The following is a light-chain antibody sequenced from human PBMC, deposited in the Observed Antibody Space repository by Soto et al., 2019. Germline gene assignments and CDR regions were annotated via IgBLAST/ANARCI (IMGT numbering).Light chain of an antibody. J-gene: IGLJ2*01. CDR1: SSGVGGYNY. CDR3: SSYTSSSTPGV. Sequence: QSALTQPASVSGSPGQSITLSCTGTSSGVGGYNYVPWYQRHPGKAPKLMIYDVSNRPSGVSNRFSGSKTGNTASLTISGLRAEDEADYYFSSYTSSSTPGVFGGGTKLTVL. CDR2: DVS. V-gene: IGLV2-14*01.